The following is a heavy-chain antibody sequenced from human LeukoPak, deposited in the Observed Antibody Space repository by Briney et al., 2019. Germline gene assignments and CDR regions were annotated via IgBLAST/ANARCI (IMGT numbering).Heavy chain of an antibody. D-gene: IGHD3-22*01. J-gene: IGHJ5*02. CDR2: IKQDGSEK. Sequence: GGSLRLSCAASGFTFSSYAMHWVRQAPGKGREWVANIKQDGSEKYYVDSVKGRFTISRDNAKNSLYLQMNRLRAEDTAVYYCARAVNCYDSSGYYWTNWFDPWGQGTLVTVSS. CDR1: GFTFSSYA. CDR3: ARAVNCYDSSGYYWTNWFDP. V-gene: IGHV3-7*01.